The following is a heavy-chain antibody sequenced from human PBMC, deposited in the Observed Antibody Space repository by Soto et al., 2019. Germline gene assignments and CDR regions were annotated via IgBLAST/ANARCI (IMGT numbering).Heavy chain of an antibody. J-gene: IGHJ4*02. Sequence: PSETLSLTCTVSGGSISSSPYYWGWIRQPPGKGLEWIGNIYYNGNTFYNPSLKSRVTISVDTSKNQFSLKLSSVTAADTAVYYCARHGPLSNNWNKIDYWGQGTLVTVSS. D-gene: IGHD1-1*01. CDR3: ARHGPLSNNWNKIDY. V-gene: IGHV4-39*01. CDR1: GGSISSSPYY. CDR2: IYYNGNT.